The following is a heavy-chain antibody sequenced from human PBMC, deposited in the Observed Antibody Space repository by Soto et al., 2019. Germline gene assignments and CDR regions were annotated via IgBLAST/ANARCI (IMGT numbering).Heavy chain of an antibody. CDR3: ARGVDPGGAFDI. V-gene: IGHV4-30-2*01. CDR2: IYHSGST. CDR1: GGSISSGGYS. D-gene: IGHD5-12*01. J-gene: IGHJ3*02. Sequence: SETLSLTCAVSGGSISSGGYSWSWIRQPPGKGLEWIGYIYHSGSTYYNPSLKSRVTISVDRSKNQFSLKLSSVTAADTAVYYCARGVDPGGAFDIWGQGTMVTVSS.